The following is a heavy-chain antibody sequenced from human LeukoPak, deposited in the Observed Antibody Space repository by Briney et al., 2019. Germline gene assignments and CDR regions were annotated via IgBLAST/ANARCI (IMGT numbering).Heavy chain of an antibody. V-gene: IGHV3-30*02. CDR1: LFSFNNYD. D-gene: IGHD3-3*01. Sequence: PGGSLRLSCAASLFSFNNYDTHWVRQAPGKGLEWVAFIGYDGTNKYYGDSVKGRFTVSRDNSKKTLYLQLNSLRAEDTAVYYCAKDHGATWSGFDIWGQGTMVTVSS. J-gene: IGHJ3*02. CDR2: IGYDGTNK. CDR3: AKDHGATWSGFDI.